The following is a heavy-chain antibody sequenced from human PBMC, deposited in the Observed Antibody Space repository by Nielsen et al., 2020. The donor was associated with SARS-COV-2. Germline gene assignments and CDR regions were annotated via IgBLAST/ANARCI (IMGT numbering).Heavy chain of an antibody. Sequence: RQAPGKGLEWIGRIYTSGSTNYNPSLKSRVTISVDTSKNQFSLKLSSVTAADTAVYYCARERNWFDPWGQGTLVTVSS. CDR2: IYTSGST. CDR3: ARERNWFDP. J-gene: IGHJ5*02. V-gene: IGHV4-61*02.